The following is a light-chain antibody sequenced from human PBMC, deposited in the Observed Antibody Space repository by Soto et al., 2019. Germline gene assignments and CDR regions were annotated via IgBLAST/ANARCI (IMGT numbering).Light chain of an antibody. CDR3: QQYGSSPRGFT. J-gene: IGKJ3*01. CDR1: QSVSSSSY. Sequence: EIVLTQSPGTLSLSPGERATLSCRASQSVSSSSYLSWYQQKPGQAPRLLIYGASSRATGIPDRFSGSGSGTDFTLTISRLEPEDFAIYYCQQYGSSPRGFTFGPGTKVDIK. V-gene: IGKV3-20*01. CDR2: GAS.